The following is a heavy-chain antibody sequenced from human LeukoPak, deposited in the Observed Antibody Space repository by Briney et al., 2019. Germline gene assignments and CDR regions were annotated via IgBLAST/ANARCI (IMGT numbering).Heavy chain of an antibody. CDR1: GGTFSSYA. V-gene: IGHV1-69*13. J-gene: IGHJ6*02. CDR2: IIPIFGTA. CDR3: ARGLQQWLVFYYYYGMDV. D-gene: IGHD6-19*01. Sequence: SVKVSCKASGGTFSSYAISWVRQAPGQGLEWMGGIIPIFGTANYAQKFQGRVTITADESTSTAYMELSSLRSEDTAVYYCARGLQQWLVFYYYYGMDVWGQGTTVTVSS.